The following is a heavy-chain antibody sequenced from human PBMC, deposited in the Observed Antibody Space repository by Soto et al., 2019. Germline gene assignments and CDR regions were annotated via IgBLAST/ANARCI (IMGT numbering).Heavy chain of an antibody. V-gene: IGHV1-18*04. CDR3: GSPRSGPSPDVGH. CDR2: ISASNGNR. J-gene: IGHJ4*01. D-gene: IGHD2-15*01. CDR1: GYDFSSYG. Sequence: QVQLVQSGAEVKKPGASVKVSCKASGYDFSSYGISWVRQAPGQGLEWMGWISASNGNRDYAQQFQGRVTMTSDTSRTTAYMELRSLRSDDTAVYYCGSPRSGPSPDVGHWGHGTVVTVSS.